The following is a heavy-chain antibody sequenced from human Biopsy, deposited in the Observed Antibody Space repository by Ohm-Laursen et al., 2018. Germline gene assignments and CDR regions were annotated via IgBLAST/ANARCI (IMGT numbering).Heavy chain of an antibody. Sequence: SSVKVSCKASGYTLRNYGTSWVRQAPGQGLEWMGWINPYNGKPNYAEKVQGRVTMTTDTSTSTAYMELRSLTSDDTAVYYCARVGAGAPSIDYFDYWGQGALVTVSS. J-gene: IGHJ4*02. CDR1: GYTLRNYG. V-gene: IGHV1-18*01. CDR2: INPYNGKP. CDR3: ARVGAGAPSIDYFDY. D-gene: IGHD1-26*01.